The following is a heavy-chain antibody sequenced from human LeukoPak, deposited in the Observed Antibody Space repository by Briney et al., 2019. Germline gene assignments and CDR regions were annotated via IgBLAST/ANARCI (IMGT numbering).Heavy chain of an antibody. Sequence: ASVKVSCKASGYTFTGYYMHWVRQAPGQGLEWMGWINPNSGGTNYAQKFQGRVTMTRDTSISTAYMELSRLRSDDTAVYYCARVSTTVTQYDAFDIWGQGTMVTVSS. CDR3: ARVSTTVTQYDAFDI. D-gene: IGHD4-17*01. CDR1: GYTFTGYY. J-gene: IGHJ3*02. V-gene: IGHV1-2*02. CDR2: INPNSGGT.